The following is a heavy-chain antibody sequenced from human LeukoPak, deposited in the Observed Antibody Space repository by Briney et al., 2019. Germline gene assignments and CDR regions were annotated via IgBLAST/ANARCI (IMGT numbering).Heavy chain of an antibody. CDR3: ARDYYYVFDY. CDR1: GYTFTGYY. Sequence: ASVKVSCKASGYTFTGYYMHWVRQAPGQGLEWMGWINSSTGNPTYAQGFTGRFVFSLDTSVSTAYLQISGLKAEDTAVYYCARDYYYVFDYWGQGTLVTVPS. CDR2: INSSTGNP. J-gene: IGHJ4*02. D-gene: IGHD3-10*02. V-gene: IGHV7-4-1*02.